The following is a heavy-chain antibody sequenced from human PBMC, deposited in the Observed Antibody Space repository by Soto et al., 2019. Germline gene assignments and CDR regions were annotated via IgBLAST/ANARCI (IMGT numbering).Heavy chain of an antibody. CDR3: ARIGGWYDIDF. D-gene: IGHD6-19*01. V-gene: IGHV4-61*01. J-gene: IGHJ4*02. Sequence: SETLSLTCSVSGGSVSSGSFHWSWIRQPPGKGLQFIGSIFYNGTANYSPSLKNRVSISIDTSQSQFFLQLISVAAADTAVYYCARIGGWYDIDFWGQGSLDTVSS. CDR2: IFYNGTA. CDR1: GGSVSSGSFH.